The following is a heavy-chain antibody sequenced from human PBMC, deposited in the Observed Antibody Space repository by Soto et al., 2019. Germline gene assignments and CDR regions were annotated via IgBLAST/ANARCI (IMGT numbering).Heavy chain of an antibody. J-gene: IGHJ3*02. CDR3: AKDLYITDSEAFDN. CDR2: ISGNGGST. D-gene: IGHD2-2*02. Sequence: PGGSLRLSCTASGFTFGDYAMHWVRQAPGKGLEWVSAISGNGGSTCYADSVKGRFTISRDNAKNTLYLQMNSLRAEDTAVYYCAKDLYITDSEAFDNWGQGTMVTVSS. V-gene: IGHV3-23*01. CDR1: GFTFGDYA.